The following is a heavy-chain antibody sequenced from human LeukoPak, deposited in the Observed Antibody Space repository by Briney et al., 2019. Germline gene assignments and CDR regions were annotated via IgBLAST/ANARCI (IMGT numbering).Heavy chain of an antibody. CDR1: GGSISSSSYY. CDR3: AREVGAVAGTAGSDY. D-gene: IGHD6-19*01. V-gene: IGHV4-39*07. CDR2: IYYSGST. J-gene: IGHJ4*02. Sequence: SETLSLTCTVSGGSISSSSYYWGWIRQPPGKGLEWIGSIYYSGSTYYNPSLKSRVTISVDTSKNQFSLKLSSMTAADTAVYYCAREVGAVAGTAGSDYWGQGTLVTVSS.